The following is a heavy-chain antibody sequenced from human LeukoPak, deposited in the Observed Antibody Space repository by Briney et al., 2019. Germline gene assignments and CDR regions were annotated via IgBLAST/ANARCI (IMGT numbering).Heavy chain of an antibody. J-gene: IGHJ4*02. Sequence: SETLSLTCSVSGVSISGYYWSWIRQPAGKVLEWIGRIYTSGSTNYNPSLKSRVTMSVDTSKNQFSLTLSSVTAADTAVYYCARIYGDYSGIGNWGQGTLVTVSS. V-gene: IGHV4-4*07. D-gene: IGHD4-17*01. CDR2: IYTSGST. CDR1: GVSISGYY. CDR3: ARIYGDYSGIGN.